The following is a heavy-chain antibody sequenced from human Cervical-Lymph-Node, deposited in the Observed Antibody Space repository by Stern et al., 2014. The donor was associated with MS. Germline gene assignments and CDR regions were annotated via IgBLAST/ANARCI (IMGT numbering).Heavy chain of an antibody. J-gene: IGHJ6*02. D-gene: IGHD1-26*01. CDR3: AKDLGGSYYHYYYGMDV. V-gene: IGHV3-30*18. CDR2: ISYDGSNQ. Sequence: QVQLVPSGGGVVQPGRSLRLSCAASGFTFSSYGMHWVRQAPGKGLEWVAVISYDGSNQYYAASVKGRFTISRDNSKNTLYLQMNSLRAEDTAVYYCAKDLGGSYYHYYYGMDVWGQGTTVTVSS. CDR1: GFTFSSYG.